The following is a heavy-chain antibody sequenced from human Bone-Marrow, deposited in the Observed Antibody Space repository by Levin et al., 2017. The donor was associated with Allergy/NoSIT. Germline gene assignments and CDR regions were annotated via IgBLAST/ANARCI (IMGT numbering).Heavy chain of an antibody. CDR1: GFTFSSYS. CDR3: ASRGYSNGDLDY. J-gene: IGHJ4*02. Sequence: GESLKISCAASGFTFSSYSMNWVRQAPGKGLQWVSYISSSSSYIYYADSVKGRFTISRDNAKNSLYLQMNSLRDEDTAVYYCASRGYSNGDLDYWGQGTLVTVSS. CDR2: ISSSSSYI. D-gene: IGHD5-18*01. V-gene: IGHV3-48*02.